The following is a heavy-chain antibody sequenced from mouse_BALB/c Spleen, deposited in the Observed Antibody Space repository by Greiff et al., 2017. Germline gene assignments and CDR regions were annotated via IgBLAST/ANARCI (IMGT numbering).Heavy chain of an antibody. CDR3: ASLPTVVATHYAMDY. Sequence: QVQLKESGPGLVAPSQSLSITCTVSGFSLTSYGVHWVRQPPGKGLEWLGVIWAGGSTNYNSALMSRLSISKDNSTSQVFIKMNSLQTDDTAMYYCASLPTVVATHYAMDYWGQGTSVTVSS. V-gene: IGHV2-9*02. CDR1: GFSLTSYG. J-gene: IGHJ4*01. CDR2: IWAGGST. D-gene: IGHD1-1*01.